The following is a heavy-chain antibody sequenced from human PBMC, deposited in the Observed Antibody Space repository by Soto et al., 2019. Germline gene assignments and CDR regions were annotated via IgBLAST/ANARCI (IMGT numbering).Heavy chain of an antibody. J-gene: IGHJ4*02. CDR1: GLPHSNFA. CDR3: AKDALYNDGLWLMDL. V-gene: IGHV3-23*05. Sequence: GGSLRLSCSASGLPHSNFAMMWVRQAPGKGLECVSGIYGSGRGIEYADSVKGRFTISRDNSKNTVYLQMTDLRADDTAVYYCAKDALYNDGLWLMDLWGRGTQVTVSS. CDR2: IYGSGRGI. D-gene: IGHD2-2*02.